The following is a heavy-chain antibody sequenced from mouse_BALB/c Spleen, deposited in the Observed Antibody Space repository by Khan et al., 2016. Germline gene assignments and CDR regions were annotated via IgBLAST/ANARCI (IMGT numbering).Heavy chain of an antibody. CDR2: ISDGGSYT. CDR3: GRGEGWFAY. J-gene: IGHJ3*01. Sequence: EVELVESGGGLVKPGGSLKLSCAASGFTFSDYYMYWVRQTPEKRLEWVATISDGGSYTYYPDSVKGRFTISRDNAKNNLYLQMSSLKSEDTAMYYCGRGEGWFAYWGQGTLVTVSA. CDR1: GFTFSDYY. V-gene: IGHV5-4*02.